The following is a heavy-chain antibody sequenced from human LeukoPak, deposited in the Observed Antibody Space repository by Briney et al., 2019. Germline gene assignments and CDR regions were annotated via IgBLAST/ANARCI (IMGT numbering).Heavy chain of an antibody. V-gene: IGHV4-38-2*02. CDR2: IYNSGST. J-gene: IGHJ4*02. Sequence: SETLSLTCTVSGYSISSGYFWGWIRQTPGKGLEWIGSIYNSGSTNYNQSLKSRVTISVDTSKNQFSLKLSSVTAADTAVYYCARVPDIVATIRFDYWGQGTLVTVSS. CDR3: ARVPDIVATIRFDY. CDR1: GYSISSGYF. D-gene: IGHD5-12*01.